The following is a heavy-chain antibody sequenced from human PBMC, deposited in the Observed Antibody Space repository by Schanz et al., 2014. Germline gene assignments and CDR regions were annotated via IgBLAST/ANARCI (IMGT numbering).Heavy chain of an antibody. V-gene: IGHV3-23*04. D-gene: IGHD2-8*02. CDR2: ISGSSGNT. CDR1: GFTFRGYA. J-gene: IGHJ4*02. Sequence: VQLVESGGGVVQPGGSLRLSCAASGFTFRGYAMSWVRQAPGRGLEWVSIISGSSGNTYYADAVRGRFTISRDNSKSTLYVEMNSLRVEDTAVYYCAKTLFPGGTQTFGNWGRGTLVTVSS. CDR3: AKTLFPGGTQTFGN.